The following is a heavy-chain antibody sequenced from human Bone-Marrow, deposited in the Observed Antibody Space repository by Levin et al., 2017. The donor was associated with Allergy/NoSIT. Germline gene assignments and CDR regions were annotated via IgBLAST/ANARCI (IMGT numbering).Heavy chain of an antibody. J-gene: IGHJ4*02. D-gene: IGHD1-1*01. CDR1: GFTFSDHY. CDR2: ITGSSSYT. CDR3: ARELDHPYFDY. Sequence: GESLKISCAASGFTFSDHYMSWIRQAPGKGLEWISYITGSSSYTNYADSVKGRFTISRDNAKNSLFLQMNSLRAEDTAVYYCARELDHPYFDYWGQGILVTVSS. V-gene: IGHV3-11*05.